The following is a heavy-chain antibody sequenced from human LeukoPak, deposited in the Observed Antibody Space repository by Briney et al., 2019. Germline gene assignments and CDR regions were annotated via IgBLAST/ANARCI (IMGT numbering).Heavy chain of an antibody. CDR1: GFTFTRYG. D-gene: IGHD6-19*01. Sequence: ASVKVSCKASGFTFTRYGTSWVRQAPGQGLEWMGWISAYNGDTKYAQKFQDRLTMTTDTSTSTAYMELRSLRSDDTAVYYCARDPSNTSGWYAWADYWGQGTLVTVSS. CDR2: ISAYNGDT. CDR3: ARDPSNTSGWYAWADY. J-gene: IGHJ4*02. V-gene: IGHV1-18*01.